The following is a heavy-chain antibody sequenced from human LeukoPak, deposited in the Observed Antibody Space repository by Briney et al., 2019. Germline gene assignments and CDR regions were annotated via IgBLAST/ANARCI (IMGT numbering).Heavy chain of an antibody. CDR1: GFTFSSYG. Sequence: PGGSLRLSCAASGFTFSSYGMHWVRQAPGKGLEWVAFIRYDGSNKYYADSVKGRFTISRDNSKNTLYLQMNSLRAEDTAVYYCARIFGVVIRRPPFDYWGQGTLVTVSS. J-gene: IGHJ4*02. V-gene: IGHV3-30*02. D-gene: IGHD3-3*01. CDR3: ARIFGVVIRRPPFDY. CDR2: IRYDGSNK.